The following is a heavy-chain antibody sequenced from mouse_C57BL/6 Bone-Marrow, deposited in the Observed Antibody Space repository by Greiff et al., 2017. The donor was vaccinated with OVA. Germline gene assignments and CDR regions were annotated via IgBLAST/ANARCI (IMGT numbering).Heavy chain of an antibody. J-gene: IGHJ2*01. Sequence: VQLKQSGPELVKPGASVKISCKASGYTFTDYYMNWVKQSHGKSLEWIGDINPNNGGTSYNQKFKGKATLTVDKSSSTAYMELRSLTSEDSAVYYCARPGPYYFDYWGQGTTLTVSS. CDR3: ARPGPYYFDY. V-gene: IGHV1-26*01. CDR1: GYTFTDYY. CDR2: INPNNGGT.